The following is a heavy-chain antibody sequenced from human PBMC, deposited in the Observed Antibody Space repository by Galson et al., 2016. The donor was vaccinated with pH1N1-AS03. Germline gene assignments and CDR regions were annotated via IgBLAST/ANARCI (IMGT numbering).Heavy chain of an antibody. J-gene: IGHJ4*02. CDR1: GFTLSKYG. CDR3: ARDDSGYAY. Sequence: SLRLSCAASGFTLSKYGMHWVRQAPGKGLEFVSAFSSIGGRTLYANSVKGRFIVSRDTSKNTLSLQMGSLKIEDTAVYYCARDDSGYAYWGQGTPVTVSS. D-gene: IGHD5-12*01. CDR2: FSSIGGRT. V-gene: IGHV3-64*01.